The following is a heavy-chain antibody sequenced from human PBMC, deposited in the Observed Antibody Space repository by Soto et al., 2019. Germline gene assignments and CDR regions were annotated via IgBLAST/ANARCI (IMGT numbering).Heavy chain of an antibody. CDR3: ARAFSSGWFVKDHYFDY. CDR1: GYTFTSYA. J-gene: IGHJ4*02. D-gene: IGHD6-19*01. V-gene: IGHV1-3*01. Sequence: ASVKVSCKASGYTFTSYAMHWVRQAPGQRLEWMGWINAGNGNTKYSRKFQGGVTITRDTSASTAYMELSSLRSEDTAVYYCARAFSSGWFVKDHYFDYWGQGTLVTVSS. CDR2: INAGNGNT.